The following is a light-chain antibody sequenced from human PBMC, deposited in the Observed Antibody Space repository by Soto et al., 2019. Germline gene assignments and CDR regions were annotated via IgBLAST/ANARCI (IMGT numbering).Light chain of an antibody. J-gene: IGKJ4*01. CDR2: AAS. V-gene: IGKV3-20*01. CDR3: HQSSRSPLT. CDR1: QSGSSSY. Sequence: IVFTQSPCTVSLSPGERAALYCRASQSGSSSYLAWYQQKPGQAPRLLIYAASSRATGIPGGFTCTRPGSDPPLPIRPLDWSLYALQCCHQSSRSPLTFGRGTQVDIK.